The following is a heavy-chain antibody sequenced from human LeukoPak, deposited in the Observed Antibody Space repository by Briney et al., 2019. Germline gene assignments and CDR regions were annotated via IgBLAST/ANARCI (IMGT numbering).Heavy chain of an antibody. CDR3: AKDSYDFWSGLDY. V-gene: IGHV3-23*01. Sequence: PGGSLRLSCAASGFTFSSYAMSWVRQAPGKGLEWVSTFSNTGSTYYADSVKGRFTISRDNSKNTLSLQMNSLRAEDTAVYYCAKDSYDFWSGLDYWGQGTLVTVSS. CDR1: GFTFSSYA. CDR2: FSNTGST. J-gene: IGHJ4*02. D-gene: IGHD3-3*01.